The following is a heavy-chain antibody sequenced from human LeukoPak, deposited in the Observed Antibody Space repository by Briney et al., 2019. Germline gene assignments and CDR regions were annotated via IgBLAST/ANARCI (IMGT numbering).Heavy chain of an antibody. Sequence: SQTLSLTCGISGDSVSSNTGAWNWIRQSPSRGLDWLGKTYYRSKLNNDYAVSVKDRITINPDTSKDQFSLQLNSVTPEDTAVYYCAREVFKYGRFYFDYWGQGTPVTVSS. CDR2: TYYRSKLNN. D-gene: IGHD1-14*01. CDR3: AREVFKYGRFYFDY. J-gene: IGHJ4*02. V-gene: IGHV6-1*01. CDR1: GDSVSSNTGA.